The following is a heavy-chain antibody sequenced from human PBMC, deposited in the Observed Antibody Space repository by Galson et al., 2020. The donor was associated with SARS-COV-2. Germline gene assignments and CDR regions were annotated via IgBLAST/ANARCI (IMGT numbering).Heavy chain of an antibody. CDR2: TYYRSQWST. Sequence: SQTLSLTCAISGDSVSSNSAAWNWIRQSPSRGLEWLGRTYYRSQWSTDYAVSVKSRITINPDTSKNQFSLQLNSVTPEDTAIYCCAGRVAGAGSLDIWGQGTIVIVSS. D-gene: IGHD6-19*01. V-gene: IGHV6-1*01. CDR1: GDSVSSNSAA. CDR3: AGRVAGAGSLDI. J-gene: IGHJ3*02.